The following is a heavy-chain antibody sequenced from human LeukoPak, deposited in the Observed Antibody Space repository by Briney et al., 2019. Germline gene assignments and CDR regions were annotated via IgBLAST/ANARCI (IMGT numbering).Heavy chain of an antibody. J-gene: IGHJ5*02. Sequence: GGSLRLSGAASGFSFSSYAMNWVRQAPGKGLQWASYISSSGSSIYYAASVKGRFTISRDNAKNSLYLQMNSLRVEDTAVYYCARLVLAANGNWYDPWGQGTLVIVSS. V-gene: IGHV3-48*03. CDR3: ARLVLAANGNWYDP. D-gene: IGHD2-8*02. CDR1: GFSFSSYA. CDR2: ISSSGSSI.